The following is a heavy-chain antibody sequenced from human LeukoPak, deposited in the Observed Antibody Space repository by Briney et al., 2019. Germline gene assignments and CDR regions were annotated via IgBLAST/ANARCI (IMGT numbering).Heavy chain of an antibody. CDR2: IHNSGST. V-gene: IGHV4-61*01. CDR1: GDSVSSDSYH. CDR3: ARTNYGDYNWFDP. J-gene: IGHJ5*02. D-gene: IGHD4-17*01. Sequence: SETLSLTCKVSGDSVSSDSYHWSWIRQPPGQGLEWIGYIHNSGSTKYNASLKSRLTISVGTSKNQFSLEVTSVTAADTAVYYCARTNYGDYNWFDPWGQGTLVTVSS.